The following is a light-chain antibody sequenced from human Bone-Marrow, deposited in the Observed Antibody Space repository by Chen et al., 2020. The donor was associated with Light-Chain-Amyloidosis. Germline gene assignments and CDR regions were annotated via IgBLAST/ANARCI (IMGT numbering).Light chain of an antibody. CDR3: QQYGTSPLT. J-gene: IGKJ4*01. Sequence: EIVLPQPPRPPSLSPGDGANLSCRASPTISSNYLTWYQQKFGQAPRPLIYGSSSRATGIPERVTGSGSGTDFTLTINRLEPEDFAMYYCQQYGTSPLTFGGGTTVEI. V-gene: IGKV3-20*01. CDR1: PTISSNY. CDR2: GSS.